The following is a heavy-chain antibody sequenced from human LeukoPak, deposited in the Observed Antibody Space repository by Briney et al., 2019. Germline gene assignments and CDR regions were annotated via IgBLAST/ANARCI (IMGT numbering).Heavy chain of an antibody. D-gene: IGHD6-19*01. Sequence: PGRSLRLSCTASGFTFSNCGMHWVRQAPGKRLEWVAVFSYDGSDIYYGDSVKGRFTISRDISKNTLYLQMNSLGAEDTAVYYCVKEQSSGGYRVADYWGQGTLVTVSS. J-gene: IGHJ4*02. CDR2: FSYDGSDI. V-gene: IGHV3-30*18. CDR3: VKEQSSGGYRVADY. CDR1: GFTFSNCG.